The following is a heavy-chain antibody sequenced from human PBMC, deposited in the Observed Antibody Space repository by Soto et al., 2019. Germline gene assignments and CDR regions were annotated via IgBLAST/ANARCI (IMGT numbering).Heavy chain of an antibody. J-gene: IGHJ4*02. CDR3: AKGKANTVFGVNTLFDY. V-gene: IGHV3-23*01. CDR1: GFTLSSYP. CDR2: ISGNGGST. Sequence: PGGSLRLSCAASGFTLSSYPMSGFRQAPGKGLEWVSTISGNGGSTHYADSVKGRFTISRDNSMNTLYLQMNSLRAEDTAIYYCAKGKANTVFGVNTLFDYWGQGTLVTVSS. D-gene: IGHD3-3*01.